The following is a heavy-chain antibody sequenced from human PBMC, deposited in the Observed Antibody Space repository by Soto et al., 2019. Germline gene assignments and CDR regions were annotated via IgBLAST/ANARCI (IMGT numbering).Heavy chain of an antibody. D-gene: IGHD3-10*01. CDR3: ARVAKRSGYYYCMDV. V-gene: IGHV1-46*01. J-gene: IGHJ6*02. CDR2: INPSGGST. CDR1: GYTFTSYY. Sequence: ASVKVSCKASGYTFTSYYMHWVRQAPGQGLEWMGIINPSGGSTSYAQKFQGRVTMTRDTSTSTVYMELSSLRSEDTAVYYCARVAKRSGYYYCMDVWGQGTTVTVSS.